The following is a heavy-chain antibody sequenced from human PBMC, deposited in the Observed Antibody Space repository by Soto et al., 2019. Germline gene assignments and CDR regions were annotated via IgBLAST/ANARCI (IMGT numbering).Heavy chain of an antibody. J-gene: IGHJ4*02. CDR3: ARSTYYYDSSGYGFYYFDY. Sequence: SAATLVNPTQTLTLTCTFSGFSLSTSGMCVSWIRQPPGKALEWLARIDWDDDKYYSTSLKTRLTISKDTSKNQVVLTMTNMDPVDTATYYCARSTYYYDSSGYGFYYFDYWGQGTLVTVSS. CDR2: IDWDDDK. D-gene: IGHD3-22*01. CDR1: GFSLSTSGMC. V-gene: IGHV2-70*11.